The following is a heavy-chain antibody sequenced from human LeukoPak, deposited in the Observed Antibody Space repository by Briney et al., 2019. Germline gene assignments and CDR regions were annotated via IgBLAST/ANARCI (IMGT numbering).Heavy chain of an antibody. CDR2: VYYSGST. CDR3: ARAIASSGSRLFDY. D-gene: IGHD3-10*01. J-gene: IGHJ4*02. CDR1: GGSISSGDYY. Sequence: SQTLSLTCTVSGGSISSGDYYWSWIRQPPGKGLEWIGYVYYSGSTYYNPSLKSRVTISLDTSKNQFSLRLTSVTAADTAVYYCARAIASSGSRLFDYWGQGTLVTVSS. V-gene: IGHV4-30-4*01.